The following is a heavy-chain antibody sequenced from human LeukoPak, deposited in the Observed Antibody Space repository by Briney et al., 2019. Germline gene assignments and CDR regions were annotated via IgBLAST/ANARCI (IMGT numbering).Heavy chain of an antibody. CDR2: IYYSGST. V-gene: IGHV4-59*08. D-gene: IGHD1-26*01. CDR1: GGSISSYY. J-gene: IGHJ6*02. CDR3: ARHLKHDGSYTDYYYYYGMDV. Sequence: SETLSLTCTVSGGSISSYYWSWIRQPPGKGLEWIGYIYYSGSTNYNPSLKSRVTISVDTSKNQFSLKLSSVTAADTAVYYCARHLKHDGSYTDYYYYYGMDVWGQGTTVTVSS.